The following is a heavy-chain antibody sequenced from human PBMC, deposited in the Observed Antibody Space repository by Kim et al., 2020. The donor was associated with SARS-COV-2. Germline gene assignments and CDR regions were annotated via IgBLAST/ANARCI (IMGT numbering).Heavy chain of an antibody. CDR3: ARLWFGELGWFDP. CDR1: GDSISSNSYY. CDR2: LNYSGNS. J-gene: IGHJ5*02. D-gene: IGHD3-10*01. V-gene: IGHV4-39*01. Sequence: SETLSLTCSVSGDSISSNSYYWGWIRQPQGMGLEGIGSLNYSGNSYYNPSIRSRVTISVDTYKNKFTLKLTSVTAAATAVYYCARLWFGELGWFDPWGQGTLVTVSS.